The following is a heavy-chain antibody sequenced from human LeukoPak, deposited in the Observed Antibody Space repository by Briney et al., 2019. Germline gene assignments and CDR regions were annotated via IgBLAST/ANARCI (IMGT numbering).Heavy chain of an antibody. CDR1: GGSFSSDGYS. CDR3: ARGYCSGSTCYLAFDV. Sequence: SETLSLTCAVSGGSFSSDGYSWNWIRQPPGKGLEWIGYIYPSGNTYYNPSLKSRVTISIDRSKNQFSLNLSSVTAADTAVYYCARGYCSGSTCYLAFDVWGQGTMVTVSS. V-gene: IGHV4-30-2*01. D-gene: IGHD2-15*01. CDR2: IYPSGNT. J-gene: IGHJ3*01.